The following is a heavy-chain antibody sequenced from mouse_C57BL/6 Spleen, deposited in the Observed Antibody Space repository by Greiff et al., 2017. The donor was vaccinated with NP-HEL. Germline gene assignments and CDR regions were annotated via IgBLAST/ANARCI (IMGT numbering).Heavy chain of an antibody. Sequence: QVQLQQPGAELVKPGASVKMSCKASGYTFTSYWITWVKQRPGQGLEWIGDIYPGSGSTNYNEKFKSKATLTVDTSSSTAYMQLSSLTSEDSAVYYCARRGSNYEYFDVWGTGTTLTVSS. CDR1: GYTFTSYW. J-gene: IGHJ1*03. CDR2: IYPGSGST. CDR3: ARRGSNYEYFDV. V-gene: IGHV1-55*01. D-gene: IGHD2-5*01.